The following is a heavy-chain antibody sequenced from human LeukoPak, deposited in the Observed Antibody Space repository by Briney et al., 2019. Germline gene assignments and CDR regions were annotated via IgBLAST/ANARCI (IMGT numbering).Heavy chain of an antibody. D-gene: IGHD3-10*01. CDR1: GGSINGYY. Sequence: SETLSLTCTVSGGSINGYYWSWIRQPPGKGLEWIGYIFWSGTSNYNPSLKSRVTISVDASRNQFSLKLSSVTAADTAVYYCARLMVRGVIDYWGQGTLVTVSS. CDR2: IFWSGTS. J-gene: IGHJ4*02. V-gene: IGHV4-59*01. CDR3: ARLMVRGVIDY.